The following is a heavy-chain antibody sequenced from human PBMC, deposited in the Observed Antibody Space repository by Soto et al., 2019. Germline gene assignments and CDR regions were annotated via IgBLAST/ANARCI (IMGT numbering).Heavy chain of an antibody. Sequence: QLQLQESGPGLVKPSETLSLTCTVSGGSISSSSYYWGWIRQPPGKGLEWIGSIDYSGSTFYNPSLKSRVTIAVDTSKNQCPLRVSSVTAADTSVEYCAREDSSAPDYWGQGTLVTVSS. CDR1: GGSISSSSYY. V-gene: IGHV4-39*02. CDR3: AREDSSAPDY. J-gene: IGHJ4*02. D-gene: IGHD6-25*01. CDR2: IDYSGST.